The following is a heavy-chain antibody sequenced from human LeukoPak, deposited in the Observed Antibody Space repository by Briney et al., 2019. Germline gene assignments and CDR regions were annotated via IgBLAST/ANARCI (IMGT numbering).Heavy chain of an antibody. CDR2: INHSGST. J-gene: IGHJ6*02. CDR3: AREGTTPPLGDYYYGMDV. Sequence: SETLSLTCAVYGGSFSGYYWSWIRQPPGKGLEWIGEINHSGSTNYNPSLTSRVTISVDTSKNQFSLKLSSVTAADTAVYYCAREGTTPPLGDYYYGMDVWGQGTTVTVSS. V-gene: IGHV4-34*01. D-gene: IGHD1-1*01. CDR1: GGSFSGYY.